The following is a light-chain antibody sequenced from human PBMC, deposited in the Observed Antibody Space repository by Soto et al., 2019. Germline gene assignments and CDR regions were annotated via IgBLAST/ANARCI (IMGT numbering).Light chain of an antibody. Sequence: EIVLTQSPATLSLSPGERATLSCRASQSVSSYLAWYQQKPGQAPRLLIYDASNSATVIPASFSGSGSGTDFTLTISSLEPEDFAVYYCQQRSNWPPAFGQEIKLEIK. CDR2: DAS. J-gene: IGKJ2*01. V-gene: IGKV3-11*01. CDR1: QSVSSY. CDR3: QQRSNWPPA.